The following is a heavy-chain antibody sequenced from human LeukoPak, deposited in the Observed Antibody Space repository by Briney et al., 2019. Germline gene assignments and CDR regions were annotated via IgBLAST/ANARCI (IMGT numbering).Heavy chain of an antibody. CDR2: IYYSGST. J-gene: IGHJ5*02. V-gene: IGHV4-39*01. D-gene: IGHD3-22*01. Sequence: ASETPSLTCTVSGGSISSSSYYWGWIRQPPGKGLEWIGSIYYSGSTYYNPSLKSRVTISVDTSKNQFSLKLSSVTAADTAVYYCARHRGYSPLPWFDPWGQGTLVTVSS. CDR1: GGSISSSSYY. CDR3: ARHRGYSPLPWFDP.